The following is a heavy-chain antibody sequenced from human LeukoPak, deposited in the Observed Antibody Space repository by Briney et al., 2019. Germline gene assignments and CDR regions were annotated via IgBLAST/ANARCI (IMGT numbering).Heavy chain of an antibody. CDR3: ARASHVLRFWEWLPNWFDP. V-gene: IGHV4-59*01. J-gene: IGHJ5*02. Sequence: SETLSLTCTVSGGSISSYYWSWIRQPPGKGLEWIGDIYYSGSTNYNPSLKSRVTISVDTSKNQFSLKLSSVTAADTAVYYCARASHVLRFWEWLPNWFDPWGQGTLVTVSS. CDR1: GGSISSYY. CDR2: IYYSGST. D-gene: IGHD3-3*01.